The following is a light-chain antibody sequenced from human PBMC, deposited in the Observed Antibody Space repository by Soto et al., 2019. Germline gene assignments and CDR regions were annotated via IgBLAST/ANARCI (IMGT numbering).Light chain of an antibody. CDR1: QSVSNN. V-gene: IGKV3-15*01. Sequence: EIVLTQSPATLSVSPGARAALSCRASQSVSNNLAWYQQKPGQAPRLLIYGASTRATGIPARFSGSGSGTEFTLTISSLQSEDFAVYYCQQFNNWPPWTFGQGTKVDIK. CDR2: GAS. CDR3: QQFNNWPPWT. J-gene: IGKJ1*01.